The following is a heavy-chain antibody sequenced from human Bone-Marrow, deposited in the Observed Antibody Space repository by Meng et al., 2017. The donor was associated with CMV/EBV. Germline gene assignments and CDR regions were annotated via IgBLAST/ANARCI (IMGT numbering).Heavy chain of an antibody. J-gene: IGHJ4*02. Sequence: CTVSGGSVSSNNYYWTWIRQPPGKGLEWIGYIYKSGSTNYNPSLKSRVTISADTSKNQFSLKLSSVTAADTAVYYCARDNLGGSYDYWGQGTLVPSPQ. CDR3: ARDNLGGSYDY. CDR1: GGSVSSNNYY. CDR2: IYKSGST. D-gene: IGHD1-26*01. V-gene: IGHV4-61*01.